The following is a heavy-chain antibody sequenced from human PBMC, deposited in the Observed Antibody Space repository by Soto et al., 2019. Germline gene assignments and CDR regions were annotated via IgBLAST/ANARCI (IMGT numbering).Heavy chain of an antibody. CDR2: ISISSSYT. CDR3: ARDDVDILTGYSPHYGMDV. Sequence: GGSLRLSCAASGFTFSDYYMSWIRQAPGKGLEWVSYISISSSYTNYADSVKGRFTTSRDNAKNSLYLQMNSLRAEDTAVYYYARDDVDILTGYSPHYGMDVWGQGTTVTVSS. J-gene: IGHJ6*02. V-gene: IGHV3-11*05. D-gene: IGHD3-9*01. CDR1: GFTFSDYY.